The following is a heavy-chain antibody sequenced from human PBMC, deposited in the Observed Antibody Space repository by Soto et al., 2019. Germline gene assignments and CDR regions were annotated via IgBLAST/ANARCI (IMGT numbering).Heavy chain of an antibody. CDR1: GGTFSSYA. Sequence: ASVKVSCKASGGTFSSYAISWVRQAPGQGLEWMGGIIPIFGTANYAQKFQGRVTITADESTSTAYMELSSLRSEDTAVYYCASTYVDTAMDPYYYYYGMDVWGQGTTVTVSS. CDR3: ASTYVDTAMDPYYYYYGMDV. D-gene: IGHD5-18*01. V-gene: IGHV1-69*13. CDR2: IIPIFGTA. J-gene: IGHJ6*02.